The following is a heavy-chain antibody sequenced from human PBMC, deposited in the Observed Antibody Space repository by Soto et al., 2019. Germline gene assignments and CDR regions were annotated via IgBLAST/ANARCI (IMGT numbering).Heavy chain of an antibody. CDR1: GGPISSSNW. CDR2: IYHSGST. V-gene: IGHV4-4*02. D-gene: IGHD6-13*01. CDR3: ARVIAAAGSGYGMDV. Sequence: SETLSLTCAVSGGPISSSNWWSWVRQPPGKGLEWIGEIYHSGSTNYNPSLKSRVTISVDKSKNQFSLKLSSVTAADTAVYYCARVIAAAGSGYGMDVWGQGTTVTVSS. J-gene: IGHJ6*02.